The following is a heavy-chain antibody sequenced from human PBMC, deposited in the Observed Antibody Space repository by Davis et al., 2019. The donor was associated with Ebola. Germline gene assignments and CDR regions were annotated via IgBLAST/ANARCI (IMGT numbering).Heavy chain of an antibody. D-gene: IGHD3-3*01. J-gene: IGHJ6*04. CDR1: GASINLYY. CDR2: IYYSGTT. CDR3: ARGRLLEWPPTFYGLDV. V-gene: IGHV4-59*01. Sequence: SETLSLTCTVSGASINLYYWTWIRQPPGKGLEWIADIYYSGTTKYNPSLKSRVTISLDTSKNQFSLKLSSVTAADTAVYYCARGRLLEWPPTFYGLDVWGKGTTVTVSS.